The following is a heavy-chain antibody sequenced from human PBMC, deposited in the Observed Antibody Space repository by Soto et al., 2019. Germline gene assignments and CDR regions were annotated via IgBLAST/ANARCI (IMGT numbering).Heavy chain of an antibody. D-gene: IGHD6-13*01. CDR1: GFTFSSYA. CDR2: ISGSGGST. CDR3: AKTRPVYSSKGYYLDY. V-gene: IGHV3-23*01. Sequence: GGSLRLSCAASGFTFSSYAMSWVRQAPGKGLEWVSAISGSGGSTYYADSVKGRFTISRDNSKSTLYLQMNSLRAEDTAVYYCAKTRPVYSSKGYYLDYWGQGTLVTVSS. J-gene: IGHJ4*02.